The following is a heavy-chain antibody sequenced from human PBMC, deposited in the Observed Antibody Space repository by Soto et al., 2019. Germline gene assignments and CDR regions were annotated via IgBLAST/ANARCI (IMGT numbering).Heavy chain of an antibody. D-gene: IGHD5-12*01. CDR1: GYTFTSYG. Sequence: QVQLVQSGAEVKKPGASVKVSCKASGYTFTSYGISWVRQAPGQGLEWMGWISAYNGNTNYAQKLQGRVTMTTDTSTSTAYMELRSLRSDDTAVYYCARDPYISGYDSWRGLYYFDYWGQGTLVTVSS. J-gene: IGHJ4*02. CDR2: ISAYNGNT. CDR3: ARDPYISGYDSWRGLYYFDY. V-gene: IGHV1-18*01.